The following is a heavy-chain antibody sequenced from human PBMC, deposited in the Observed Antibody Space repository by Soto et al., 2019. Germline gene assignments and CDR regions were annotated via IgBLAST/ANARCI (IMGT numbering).Heavy chain of an antibody. CDR2: IYYSGST. J-gene: IGHJ6*02. CDR1: GASISSDDYY. CDR3: ARDVAYGMDV. Sequence: SETLSLTCTVSGASISSDDYYWSWIRQHPGKGLEWIGYIYYSGSTYYNPSLKSRVTISVDTSKNQFSLKLSSVTAADTAVYYCARDVAYGMDVWGQGTTVTVSS. V-gene: IGHV4-31*03. D-gene: IGHD2-15*01.